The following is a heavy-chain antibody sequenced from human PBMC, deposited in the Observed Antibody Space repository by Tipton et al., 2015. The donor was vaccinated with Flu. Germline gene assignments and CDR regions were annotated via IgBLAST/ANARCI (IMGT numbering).Heavy chain of an antibody. CDR2: VYYTGGT. V-gene: IGHV4-39*07. Sequence: TLSLTCTVSGGSIGVTTYYWGWIRQPPGKGLEYIGSVYYTGGTYFNPSLKSRVTVSIDRSKKQFSLKLNSVTAADTAVYYCARLSLSFNAFDIWGQGTTVIVSS. J-gene: IGHJ3*02. D-gene: IGHD2/OR15-2a*01. CDR3: ARLSLSFNAFDI. CDR1: GGSIGVTTYY.